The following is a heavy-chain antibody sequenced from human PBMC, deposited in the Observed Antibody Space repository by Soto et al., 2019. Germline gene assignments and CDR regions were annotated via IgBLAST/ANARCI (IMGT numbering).Heavy chain of an antibody. CDR2: IYYSGST. Sequence: PSETLSLTCTVSGGSISSYYWSWIRQPPGKGLEWIGYIYYSGSTNYNPSLKSRVTISVDTSKNQFSLKLSSVTAADTAVYYCARRYGSSFDYWDQGTLVTVSS. CDR3: ARRYGSSFDY. CDR1: GGSISSYY. J-gene: IGHJ4*02. D-gene: IGHD6-13*01. V-gene: IGHV4-59*08.